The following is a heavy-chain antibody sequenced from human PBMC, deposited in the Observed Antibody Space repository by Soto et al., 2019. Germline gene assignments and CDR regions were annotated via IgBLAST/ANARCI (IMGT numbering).Heavy chain of an antibody. V-gene: IGHV1-18*01. Sequence: GASVKVSCKASGYTLTSYGISWVRQAPGQGLEWMGWISAYNGNTNYAQKLQGRVTMTTDTSTSTAYMELRSLRSDDTAVYYCAREGIAAAGTTAYYYGMDVWGQGTTVTVSS. CDR2: ISAYNGNT. D-gene: IGHD6-13*01. CDR1: GYTLTSYG. J-gene: IGHJ6*02. CDR3: AREGIAAAGTTAYYYGMDV.